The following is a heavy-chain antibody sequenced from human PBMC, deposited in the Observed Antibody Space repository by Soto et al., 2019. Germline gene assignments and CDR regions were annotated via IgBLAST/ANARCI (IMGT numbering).Heavy chain of an antibody. CDR2: ISSSSSYI. V-gene: IGHV3-21*01. Sequence: EVQLVESGGGLVKPGGSLRLSCAASGFTFSSYSMNWVRQAPGKGLEWVSSISSSSSYIYYADSVKGRFTISRDNAKNSLDLQMNSLRAEDTAVYYCARDGTQRGNYYYYGMDVWGQGTTVTVSS. D-gene: IGHD1-26*01. CDR3: ARDGTQRGNYYYYGMDV. CDR1: GFTFSSYS. J-gene: IGHJ6*02.